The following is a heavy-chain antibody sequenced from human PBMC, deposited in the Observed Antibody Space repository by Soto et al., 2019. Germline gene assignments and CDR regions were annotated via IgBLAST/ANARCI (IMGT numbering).Heavy chain of an antibody. CDR2: IYATGTT. J-gene: IGHJ5*02. CDR3: VRDGTKTLRDWFEP. D-gene: IGHD1-1*01. CDR1: GGSISGFY. Sequence: PSETLSLTCTVSGGSISGFYWSWIRKAAGKGLEWIGRIYATGTTDYNPSLKSRVMMSVDTSKKQFSLKLRSVTAADTAVYYCVRDGTKTLRDWFEPWGQARSVTVSS. V-gene: IGHV4-4*07.